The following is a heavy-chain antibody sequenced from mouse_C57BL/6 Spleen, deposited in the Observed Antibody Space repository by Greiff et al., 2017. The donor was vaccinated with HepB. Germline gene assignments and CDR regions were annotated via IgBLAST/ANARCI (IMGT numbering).Heavy chain of an antibody. CDR2: IDPEKGDT. V-gene: IGHV14-4*01. CDR3: TSQLGVFDY. D-gene: IGHD4-1*02. Sequence: VQLQQSGAELVRPGASVKLSCTASGFNIKDDYMHWVKQRPEQGLEWIGWIDPEKGDTEYASKFQGKATITADTSSNTAYLQLSSLTSEDTAVYYCTSQLGVFDYWGQGTTLTVSS. J-gene: IGHJ2*01. CDR1: GFNIKDDY.